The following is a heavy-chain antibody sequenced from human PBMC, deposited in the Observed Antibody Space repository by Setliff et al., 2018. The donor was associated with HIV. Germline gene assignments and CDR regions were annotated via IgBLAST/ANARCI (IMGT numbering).Heavy chain of an antibody. CDR3: ARHNVITYGGLLFDYYYYGLDV. D-gene: IGHD3-16*01. V-gene: IGHV4-59*01. CDR2: IFDSENT. CDR1: NDSITYYY. Sequence: SETLSLTCSVSNDSITYYYWNWIRQPPGKGLEWIGNIFDSENTNYNPSLNSRGTISLDKPKNELSLKLTSVTAADTAVYYCARHNVITYGGLLFDYYYYGLDVWGHGTTVTVSS. J-gene: IGHJ6*02.